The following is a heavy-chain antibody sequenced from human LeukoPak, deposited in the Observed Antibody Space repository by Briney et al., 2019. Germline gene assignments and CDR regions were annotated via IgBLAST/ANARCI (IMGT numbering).Heavy chain of an antibody. CDR2: MSGSGSST. CDR1: GFTFKTYA. V-gene: IGHV3-23*01. J-gene: IGHJ4*02. Sequence: GGSLRLSCAASGFTFKTYAMNWVRQVPGKGPGWVSSMSGSGSSTDYADSVKGRFTISRDNSKNTLYLQMNSLRAEDTALYYCAKDAQGLVRGGIYFDFWGQGSLVTVSS. CDR3: AKDAQGLVRGGIYFDF. D-gene: IGHD6-19*01.